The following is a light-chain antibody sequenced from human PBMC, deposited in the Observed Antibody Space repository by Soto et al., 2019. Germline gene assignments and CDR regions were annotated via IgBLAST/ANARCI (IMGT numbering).Light chain of an antibody. V-gene: IGKV1-39*01. CDR3: QQYGSSPYT. Sequence: DIPMTQSPSSLSASVEDRVIITCRASQSISNHLNWYQQKPGKAPKLLIFAASSLQSGVPSRFSGSRSGPDFTLTISSLQPEDFAVYYCQQYGSSPYTFGQGTKLEIK. CDR1: QSISNH. CDR2: AAS. J-gene: IGKJ2*01.